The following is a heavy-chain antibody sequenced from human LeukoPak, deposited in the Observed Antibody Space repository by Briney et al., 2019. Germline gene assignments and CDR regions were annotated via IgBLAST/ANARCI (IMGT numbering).Heavy chain of an antibody. CDR1: GFNFTNYN. D-gene: IGHD3-3*01. Sequence: GGSLRLSCVTSGFNFTNYNMNWVRQAPGKGLEWISSISSSSSDIHHVDSVKGRFTVSRDNAKSSLYLQMNSLRGEDTALYFCARGPIMVFGVVVPFPMDVWGKGTTVIVSS. CDR3: ARGPIMVFGVVVPFPMDV. CDR2: ISSSSSDI. J-gene: IGHJ6*03. V-gene: IGHV3-21*01.